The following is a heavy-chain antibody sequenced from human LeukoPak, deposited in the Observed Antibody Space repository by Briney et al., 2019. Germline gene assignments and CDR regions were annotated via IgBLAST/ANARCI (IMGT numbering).Heavy chain of an antibody. D-gene: IGHD6-13*01. V-gene: IGHV3-30-3*01. J-gene: IGHJ4*02. CDR2: ISYDGSNK. CDR3: ARDPRIAAPY. CDR1: GFIFSGHV. Sequence: PGGSLRLSCAASGFIFSGHVMHWVRQAPGKGLEWVSLISYDGSNKDYADSVKGRFTISRDNSKNSLYLQMNSLRAEDTAVYYCARDPRIAAPYWGQGTLVTVSS.